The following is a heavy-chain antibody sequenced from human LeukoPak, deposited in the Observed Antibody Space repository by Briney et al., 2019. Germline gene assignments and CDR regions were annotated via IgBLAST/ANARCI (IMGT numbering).Heavy chain of an antibody. D-gene: IGHD3-3*01. CDR1: GGTFISYT. Sequence: SVKVSCKASGGTFISYTISWVRQPPGQGLEWMGRIIPILGIANYAQKFQGRVTITADKSTSTAYMELSSLRSEDTAVYYCARGFKRITIFGVVITGHYFDYWGQGTLVTVSS. CDR2: IIPILGIA. V-gene: IGHV1-69*02. J-gene: IGHJ4*02. CDR3: ARGFKRITIFGVVITGHYFDY.